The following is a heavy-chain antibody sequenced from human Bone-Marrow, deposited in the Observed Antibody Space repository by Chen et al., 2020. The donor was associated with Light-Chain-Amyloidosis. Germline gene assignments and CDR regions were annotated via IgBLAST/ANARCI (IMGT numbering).Heavy chain of an antibody. V-gene: IGHV3-23*04. J-gene: IGHJ3*02. CDR1: GFAFSSYA. CDR3: AKDISYDDILPGYPADAFDI. D-gene: IGHD3-9*01. CDR2: MSGGGGSR. Sequence: EVQLVESGGGLLQRGGSLRLSCAASGFAFSSYAMSWVRQAPGKGLEWVSTMSGGGGSRYYGDSVKGLLTISRDNSKNALFLQMNSLIAEDTAVYYCAKDISYDDILPGYPADAFDIWGQGTMVTVSS.